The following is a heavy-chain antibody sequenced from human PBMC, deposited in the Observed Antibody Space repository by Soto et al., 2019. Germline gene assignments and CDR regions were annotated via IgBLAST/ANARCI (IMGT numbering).Heavy chain of an antibody. CDR3: ARVLSGSSLFDY. V-gene: IGHV4-59*01. Sequence: PSETLSLTCTVSGGSISSDYWSWIRQPPGKGLEWIGYISYSGNTNYNPSPKSLVTISVDTSKKQFSLKLRSVTAADTAVYYCARVLSGSSLFDYWGQGMLVTVSS. D-gene: IGHD1-26*01. CDR1: GGSISSDY. CDR2: ISYSGNT. J-gene: IGHJ4*02.